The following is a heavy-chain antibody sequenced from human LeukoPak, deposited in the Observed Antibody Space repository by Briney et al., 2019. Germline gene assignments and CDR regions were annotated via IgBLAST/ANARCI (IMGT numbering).Heavy chain of an antibody. J-gene: IGHJ6*03. V-gene: IGHV3-49*03. CDR3: TRVPYSSGWYLPGYYYYYMDV. D-gene: IGHD6-19*01. CDR2: IRSKAYGGTT. Sequence: GGSLRLSCTASGFTFGDYAMSWFRQAPGKGLEWVGFIRSKAYGGTTEYAASVKGRFTISRDDSKSIAYLQMNSLKTEDTAVYYCTRVPYSSGWYLPGYYYYYMDVWGKGTTVTVSS. CDR1: GFTFGDYA.